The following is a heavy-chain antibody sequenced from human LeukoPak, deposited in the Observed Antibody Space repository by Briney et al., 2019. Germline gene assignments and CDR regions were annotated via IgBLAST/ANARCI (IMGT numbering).Heavy chain of an antibody. CDR1: GFTFSSYW. CDR2: INSDGSST. CDR3: AKDALRVDYYDSSGYLGY. V-gene: IGHV3-74*01. D-gene: IGHD3-22*01. J-gene: IGHJ4*02. Sequence: PGGSLRLSCAASGFTFSSYWMHWVRQAPGKGLVWVSRINSDGSSTSYADSVKGRFTISRDNAKNTLYLQMNSLRAEDTAVYYCAKDALRVDYYDSSGYLGYWGQGTLVTVSS.